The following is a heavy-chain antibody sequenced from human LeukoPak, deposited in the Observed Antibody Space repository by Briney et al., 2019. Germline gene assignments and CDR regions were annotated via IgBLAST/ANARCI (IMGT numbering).Heavy chain of an antibody. D-gene: IGHD3-10*01. CDR3: ARDMVREVTNNWFDP. V-gene: IGHV3-21*01. Sequence: GGSLRLSCAASGFTFSSYSMNWVRQAPGKGLEWVSSISSSSSYIYYADSVQGRFTISRDNAKNSLYLQMNSLRAEDTAVYYCARDMVREVTNNWFDPWGQGTLVTVSS. CDR2: ISSSSSYI. J-gene: IGHJ5*02. CDR1: GFTFSSYS.